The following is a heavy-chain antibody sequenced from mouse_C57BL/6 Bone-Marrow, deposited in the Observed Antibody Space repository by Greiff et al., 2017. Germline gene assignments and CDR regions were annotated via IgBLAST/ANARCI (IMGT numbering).Heavy chain of an antibody. CDR3: LSAVVADY. V-gene: IGHV14-4*01. CDR2: IDPENGDT. CDR1: GFNIKDDY. D-gene: IGHD1-1*02. J-gene: IGHJ2*01. Sequence: VQLQQSGAELVRPGASVKLSCTASGFNIKDDYMHWVKQRPEQGLEWIGRIDPENGDTEYASKFQGKATITADTSSNTAYLQLSSLTSEDTAVYSCLSAVVADYWGQGTTLTVSS.